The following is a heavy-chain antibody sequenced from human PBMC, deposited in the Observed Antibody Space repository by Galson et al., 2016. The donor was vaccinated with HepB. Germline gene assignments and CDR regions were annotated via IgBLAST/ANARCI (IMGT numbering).Heavy chain of an antibody. CDR2: ISAHNGDT. J-gene: IGHJ2*01. V-gene: IGHV1-18*01. CDR3: ARDGLRFLEWLSPHWYFDL. CDR1: GYSFTSYG. Sequence: SVKVSCKASGYSFTSYGISWVRQAPGQGLEWMGWISAHNGDTDYAQKLQGRVTMTTDTSTSTAYMELRSLKSDDTAVYYCARDGLRFLEWLSPHWYFDLWGRGTLVTVSS. D-gene: IGHD3-3*01.